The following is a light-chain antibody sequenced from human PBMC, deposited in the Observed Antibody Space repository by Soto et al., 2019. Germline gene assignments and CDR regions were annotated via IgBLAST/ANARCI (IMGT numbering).Light chain of an antibody. CDR2: GAS. CDR3: QQYGSSQYT. J-gene: IGKJ2*01. CDR1: QSVSTNY. V-gene: IGKV3-20*01. Sequence: EIVLTQSPGTLSLSPGERATLSFRASQSVSTNYLAWYHQKPGQTPRRLIYGASSRATGIPDRFSGRGAGTDFTLTISRRVIEDFAVYYCQQYGSSQYTCGQGTKLEIK.